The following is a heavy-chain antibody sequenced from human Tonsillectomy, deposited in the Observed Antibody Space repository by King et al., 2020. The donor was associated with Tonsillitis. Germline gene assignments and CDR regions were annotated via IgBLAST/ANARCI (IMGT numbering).Heavy chain of an antibody. CDR3: ARKVGGGYAAADY. J-gene: IGHJ4*02. V-gene: IGHV4-59*01. Sequence: VQLQESGPGLVKPSETLSLTCTVSSGSISSYYWSWIRQPPGKGLEWIGYIYYSGSTNYNPSLKSRVTISVDTSKNQFSLKRSSVTAADTAVYYCARKVGGGYAAADYWGQGTLVTVSS. CDR1: SGSISSYY. D-gene: IGHD5-12*01. CDR2: IYYSGST.